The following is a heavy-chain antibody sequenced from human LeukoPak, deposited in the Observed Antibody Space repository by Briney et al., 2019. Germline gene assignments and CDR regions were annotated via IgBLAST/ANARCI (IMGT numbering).Heavy chain of an antibody. Sequence: GGSLRLSCAASGFTFSRYWMSWVRQAPGKGLEWVSAISGSGGSTYYADSVKGRFTISRDNSKNTLYLQMNSLRAEDTAVYYCAKDRGVYDILTGYYTNWGQGTLVTVSS. V-gene: IGHV3-23*01. CDR2: ISGSGGST. CDR3: AKDRGVYDILTGYYTN. D-gene: IGHD3-9*01. CDR1: GFTFSRYW. J-gene: IGHJ4*02.